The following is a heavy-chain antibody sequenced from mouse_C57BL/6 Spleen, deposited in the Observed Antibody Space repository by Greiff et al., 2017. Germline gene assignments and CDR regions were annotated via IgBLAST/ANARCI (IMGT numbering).Heavy chain of an antibody. CDR3: ARTGSSYWYFDV. CDR2: ISSGSSTI. V-gene: IGHV5-17*01. D-gene: IGHD1-1*01. Sequence: EVQLMESGGGLVKPGGSLKLSCAASGFTFSDYGMHWVRQAPEKGLEWVAYISSGSSTIYYADTVKGRFTISRDNAKNTLFLQMTSLRSEDTAMYYCARTGSSYWYFDVWGTGTTVTVYS. J-gene: IGHJ1*03. CDR1: GFTFSDYG.